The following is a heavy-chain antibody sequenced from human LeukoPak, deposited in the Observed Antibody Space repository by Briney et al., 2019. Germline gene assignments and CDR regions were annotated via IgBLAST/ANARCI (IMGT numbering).Heavy chain of an antibody. CDR2: IKSKTDDGTT. Sequence: GRSLTLSCAASGFTFSNAWMSWVRQAPGKGLEWVGRIKSKTDDGTTDYAAPVKGRFTISRDDSKNTLYLQMNSLKTEDTAVYYCTLFGTTGSNDAFDIWGQGTMVTVSS. V-gene: IGHV3-15*01. CDR1: GFTFSNAW. D-gene: IGHD1-1*01. J-gene: IGHJ3*02. CDR3: TLFGTTGSNDAFDI.